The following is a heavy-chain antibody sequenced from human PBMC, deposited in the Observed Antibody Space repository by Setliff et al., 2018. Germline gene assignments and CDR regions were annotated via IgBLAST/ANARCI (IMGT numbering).Heavy chain of an antibody. V-gene: IGHV5-51*01. CDR1: GYTFTNYW. Sequence: HGESLKISCRGSGYTFTNYWIGWVRQMPGKGLEWMGIIYPGDSDTRYSPSFQGQVTISADKSISTAYLQWSSLKASDTAMYYCARQDWELLDAFDIWGQGTMVTV. D-gene: IGHD1-26*01. CDR3: ARQDWELLDAFDI. CDR2: IYPGDSDT. J-gene: IGHJ3*02.